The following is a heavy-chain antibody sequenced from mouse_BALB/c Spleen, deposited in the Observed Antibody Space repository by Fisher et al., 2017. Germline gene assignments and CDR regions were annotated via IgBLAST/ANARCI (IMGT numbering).Heavy chain of an antibody. J-gene: IGHJ4*01. V-gene: IGHV1-64*01. Sequence: KFKGKATLTVDKSSSTAYMQLSSLTSEDSAVYYCARLLRGMDYWGQGTSVTVSS. D-gene: IGHD1-1*01. CDR3: ARLLRGMDY.